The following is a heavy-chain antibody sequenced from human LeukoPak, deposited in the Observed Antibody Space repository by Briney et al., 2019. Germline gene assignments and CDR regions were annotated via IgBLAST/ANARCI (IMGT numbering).Heavy chain of an antibody. Sequence: GSLRLSCAASGFTFSSYAMYWVRQAPGEGLEWVSTINARSGSTYYADSVKGRFTISRGNSKSTLYLQMNSLRAEDTAVYYCAKDGTGNPYYYYYMDVWGRGTTVTVSS. J-gene: IGHJ6*03. D-gene: IGHD1/OR15-1a*01. CDR3: AKDGTGNPYYYYYMDV. V-gene: IGHV3-23*01. CDR2: INARSGST. CDR1: GFTFSSYA.